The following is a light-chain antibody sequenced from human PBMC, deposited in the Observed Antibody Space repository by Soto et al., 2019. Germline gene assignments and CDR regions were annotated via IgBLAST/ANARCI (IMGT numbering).Light chain of an antibody. V-gene: IGLV2-23*02. J-gene: IGLJ2*01. Sequence: QSALTQPASVSGSPGQSITISCTGTSSDVGSYNLVSWYQQHPGKAPKLMIYEATKRPSGVSNRFSGSKSGDTASLTISGLQAEDEADYYCCSYAGSYTFVVFGGGTKLTVL. CDR1: SSDVGSYNL. CDR2: EAT. CDR3: CSYAGSYTFVV.